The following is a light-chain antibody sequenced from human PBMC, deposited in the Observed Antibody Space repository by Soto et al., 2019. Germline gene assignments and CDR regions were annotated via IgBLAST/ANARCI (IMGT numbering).Light chain of an antibody. J-gene: IGKJ1*01. Sequence: DIQSSQSPHSLSLSVRDRFSISSRASQSIADSLNWYQQKPGKAPNLLIYAASSLQSGVPSRFSGSGSGTDFTLTITSLQLEDFATYYCQQTYSIPRTFGQGTKVDI. CDR1: QSIADS. V-gene: IGKV1-39*01. CDR2: AAS. CDR3: QQTYSIPRT.